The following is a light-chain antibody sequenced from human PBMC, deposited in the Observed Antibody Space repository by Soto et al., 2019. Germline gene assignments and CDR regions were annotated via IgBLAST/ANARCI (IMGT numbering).Light chain of an antibody. CDR3: CSYAGVNNFYV. CDR1: SSDVGSYNL. CDR2: GVT. Sequence: QSVVSQPGSVSGSPGQSITISCTGTSSDVGSYNLVSWYQQHPGKAPKLMIYGVTKRPSGVSDRFPGSKSGDTASLTVSGLQAEDAADYYCCSYAGVNNFYVFGPGTKVTVL. J-gene: IGLJ1*01. V-gene: IGLV2-23*02.